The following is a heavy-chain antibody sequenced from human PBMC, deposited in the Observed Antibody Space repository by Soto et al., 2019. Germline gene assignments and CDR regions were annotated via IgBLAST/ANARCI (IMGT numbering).Heavy chain of an antibody. CDR3: ARGGGWLPDY. V-gene: IGHV4-59*01. CDR2: IHYSGIT. D-gene: IGHD2-15*01. CDR1: GGSISGYY. Sequence: QVQLQESGPGLVKPSETLSLSCTVSGGSISGYYWTWIRQPPGKGLEWIGHIHYSGITNYNPSLNSRVSISVDTSKNQFSLNLTSVTAADMAVYYCARGGGWLPDYWGQGTLVIVSS. J-gene: IGHJ4*02.